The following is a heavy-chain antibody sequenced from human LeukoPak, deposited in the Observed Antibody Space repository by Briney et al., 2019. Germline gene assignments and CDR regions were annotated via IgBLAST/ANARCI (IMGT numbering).Heavy chain of an antibody. J-gene: IGHJ3*02. CDR3: ARDQNGSGSYYHHDAFDI. Sequence: ASVKVSCKDSGYTFTGYYMHWVRQAPGQGLEWMGWINPNSGGTNYAQKFQGRVTMTRDTSISTAYMELSRLRSDDTAVYYCARDQNGSGSYYHHDAFDIWGQGTMVTVSS. V-gene: IGHV1-2*02. CDR1: GYTFTGYY. CDR2: INPNSGGT. D-gene: IGHD3-10*01.